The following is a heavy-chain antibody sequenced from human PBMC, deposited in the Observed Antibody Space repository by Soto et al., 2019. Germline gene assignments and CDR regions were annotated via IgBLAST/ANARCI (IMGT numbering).Heavy chain of an antibody. J-gene: IGHJ4*02. Sequence: PGGSLRLSCAASGFTFSSYGMHWVRQAPGKGLEWVAVISYDGSNKYYADSVKGRFTISRDNSKNTLYLQMNSLRAEDTAVYYCAKELLLRYSGSYCFDYWGQGTLVTVSS. CDR3: AKELLLRYSGSYCFDY. D-gene: IGHD1-26*01. V-gene: IGHV3-30*18. CDR1: GFTFSSYG. CDR2: ISYDGSNK.